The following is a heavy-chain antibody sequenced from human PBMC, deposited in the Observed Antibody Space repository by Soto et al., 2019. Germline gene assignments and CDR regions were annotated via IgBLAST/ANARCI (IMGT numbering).Heavy chain of an antibody. Sequence: QVQLQESGPGLVKPSQTLSLTCTVSGGSISSGGYYWSWIRQHPGKGLEWIGYIYYSGSTYYNPSLKSRVTISVDTSKNQFCLKLSSVTAADTAVYYCAYIAAAGPSFDYWGQGTLVTVSS. CDR2: IYYSGST. CDR1: GGSISSGGYY. D-gene: IGHD6-13*01. V-gene: IGHV4-31*03. CDR3: AYIAAAGPSFDY. J-gene: IGHJ4*02.